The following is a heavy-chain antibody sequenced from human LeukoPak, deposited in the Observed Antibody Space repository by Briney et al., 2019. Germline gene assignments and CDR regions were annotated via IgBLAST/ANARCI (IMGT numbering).Heavy chain of an antibody. CDR1: GFTFSSYS. CDR3: ARDSRPATYYYDFWSGYYTEYCFDY. J-gene: IGHJ4*02. V-gene: IGHV3-21*01. D-gene: IGHD3-3*01. Sequence: GGSLRLSCAASGFTFSSYSMNWVRQAPGKGLEWVSSISSSSSYIYYADSVKGRFTISRDNAKNSLYLQMNSLRAEDTAVYYCARDSRPATYYYDFWSGYYTEYCFDYWGQGTLVAVSS. CDR2: ISSSSSYI.